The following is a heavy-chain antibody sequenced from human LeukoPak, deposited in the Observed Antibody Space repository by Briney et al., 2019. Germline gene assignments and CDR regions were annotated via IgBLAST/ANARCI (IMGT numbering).Heavy chain of an antibody. CDR3: ARTGPWYYYGSGSFNWFDP. CDR1: GYTFTSYG. Sequence: ASVKVSCKASGYTFTSYGISWVRQAPGQGLEWMGWINPNSGGTNYAQKFQGRVTMTRDTSISTAYMELSRLRSDDTAVYYCARTGPWYYYGSGSFNWFDPWGQGTLVTVSS. CDR2: INPNSGGT. V-gene: IGHV1-2*02. D-gene: IGHD3-10*01. J-gene: IGHJ5*02.